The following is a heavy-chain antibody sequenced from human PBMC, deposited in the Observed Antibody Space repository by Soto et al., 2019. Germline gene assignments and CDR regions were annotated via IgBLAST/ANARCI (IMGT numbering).Heavy chain of an antibody. V-gene: IGHV4-61*01. CDR3: ARGGNGRYYYYGMDV. CDR2: IYNSGST. J-gene: IGHJ6*02. CDR1: GGSVNSGSYY. D-gene: IGHD4-4*01. Sequence: QVQLQESGPGLVKPSETLSLTCTVSGGSVNSGSYYWSWIRQPPGKVLEWIGYIYNSGSTNYNPSLKSRITISVDTSKNQFSLKLSAVTAADTAVYYCARGGNGRYYYYGMDVWGQGTTVTVSS.